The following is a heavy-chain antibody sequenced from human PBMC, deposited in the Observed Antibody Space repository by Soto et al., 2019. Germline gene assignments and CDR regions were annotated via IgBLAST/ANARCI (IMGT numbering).Heavy chain of an antibody. Sequence: SQTLSLTCVISGDSVSSNSAAWIWIRQSPSRGLEWLGRTYYRSKWYNDYAVSVKSRITINPDTSKNQFSLHLDSVIPEDTALYCCAGVPSFRGMDVWGQGTPVTVSS. V-gene: IGHV6-1*01. CDR2: TYYRSKWYN. J-gene: IGHJ6*02. CDR3: AGVPSFRGMDV. CDR1: GDSVSSNSAA. D-gene: IGHD3-16*01.